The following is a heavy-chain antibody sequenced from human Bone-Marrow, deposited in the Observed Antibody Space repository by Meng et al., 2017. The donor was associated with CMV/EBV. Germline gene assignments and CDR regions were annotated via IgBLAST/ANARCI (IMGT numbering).Heavy chain of an antibody. V-gene: IGHV3-21*06. J-gene: IGHJ4*02. Sequence: ESLKISCAASGFTLSSYTMNWVRQAPGKGLEWVSSISYSSSYIYYADSMKGRLTISRDNANNSLYLHMNSLRAEDTAVDYCARGGWELKPFDYWGQGTLVTVSS. CDR2: ISYSSSYI. CDR3: ARGGWELKPFDY. CDR1: GFTLSSYT. D-gene: IGHD1-26*01.